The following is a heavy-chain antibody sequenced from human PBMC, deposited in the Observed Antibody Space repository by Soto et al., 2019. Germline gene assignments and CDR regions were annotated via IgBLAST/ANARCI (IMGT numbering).Heavy chain of an antibody. CDR1: GFTFSSYG. Sequence: PGGSLRLSCAASGFTFSSYGMHWVRQAPGKGLEWVAVISYDGSNKYYADSVKGRFTISRDNSKNALYLQMNSLRAEDTAVYYCAKDLDIVVVPAARPYYYYGMDVWGQGTTVTVSS. D-gene: IGHD2-2*03. CDR2: ISYDGSNK. J-gene: IGHJ6*02. V-gene: IGHV3-30*18. CDR3: AKDLDIVVVPAARPYYYYGMDV.